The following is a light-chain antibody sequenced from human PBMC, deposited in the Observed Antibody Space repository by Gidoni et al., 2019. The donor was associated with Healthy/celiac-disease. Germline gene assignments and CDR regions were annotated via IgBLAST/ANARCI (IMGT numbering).Light chain of an antibody. J-gene: IGKJ2*01. CDR1: QDISNY. V-gene: IGKV1-33*01. Sequence: DIQMTQSPSSLSASVGDRVTITCQASQDISNYLNCDRQKPGKAPKLQIYDASNLETGVPSRFSGSGSGTDFTFTISSLQPEDIATYYCQQYDNLPPMYTFGQGTKLEIK. CDR3: QQYDNLPPMYT. CDR2: DAS.